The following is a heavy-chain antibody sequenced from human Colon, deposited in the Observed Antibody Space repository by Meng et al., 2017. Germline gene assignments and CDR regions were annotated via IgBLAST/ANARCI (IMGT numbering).Heavy chain of an antibody. D-gene: IGHD1-26*01. J-gene: IGHJ4*02. CDR2: ISSDGSST. CDR3: AAFRSGKIDY. CDR1: DFSFRSYW. Sequence: GGCLLPPGGPFGLSCAAYDFSFRSYWMHWVRQAPGKGLVWVSRISSDGSSTIYADSVKGRFTISRDNAKNTLSLQMNSLRAEDTAVYYCAAFRSGKIDYWGQGTLVTVSS. V-gene: IGHV3-74*01.